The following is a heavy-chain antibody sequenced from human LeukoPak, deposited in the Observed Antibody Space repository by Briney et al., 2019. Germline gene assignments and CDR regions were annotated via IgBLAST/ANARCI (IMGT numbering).Heavy chain of an antibody. Sequence: SETLSLTCTVSGGSISSSSYYWGWIRQPPGKGLEWIGSIYYSGSTYYNPSLKSRVTISVDTSKNQFSLKLSSVTAADTAVYYCARGITMIAHRYYFDYWGQGTLVTVSS. D-gene: IGHD3-22*01. CDR2: IYYSGST. V-gene: IGHV4-39*07. J-gene: IGHJ4*02. CDR1: GGSISSSSYY. CDR3: ARGITMIAHRYYFDY.